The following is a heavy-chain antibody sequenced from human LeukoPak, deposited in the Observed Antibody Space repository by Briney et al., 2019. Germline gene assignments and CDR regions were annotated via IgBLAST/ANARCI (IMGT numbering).Heavy chain of an antibody. Sequence: PGGSLRLSCAASGFTFSSYWMHWVRQAPGKGLVWVSRINSDGSSTSYADSVKGRFTISRDNAKNTLYLQMNSLRGEDTAVYYCARAGITPRRYYGMDVWGKGTTVTVSS. D-gene: IGHD3-10*01. V-gene: IGHV3-74*01. J-gene: IGHJ6*04. CDR1: GFTFSSYW. CDR3: ARAGITPRRYYGMDV. CDR2: INSDGSST.